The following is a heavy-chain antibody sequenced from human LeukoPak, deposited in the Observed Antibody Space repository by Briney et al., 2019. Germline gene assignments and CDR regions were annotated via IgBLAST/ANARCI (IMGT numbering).Heavy chain of an antibody. V-gene: IGHV3-23*01. CDR1: GFTFSSYA. Sequence: GGSLRLSCAASGFTFSSYAMSWVRQAPGKGLEWVSTMSDSGGNTYYADSVKGRFTISRDNSKNTLYLQMNSLRAEDTALYYCAKDGFRGDCIGGSCYPFDPWGQGTLVTVSS. J-gene: IGHJ5*02. CDR2: MSDSGGNT. D-gene: IGHD2-15*01. CDR3: AKDGFRGDCIGGSCYPFDP.